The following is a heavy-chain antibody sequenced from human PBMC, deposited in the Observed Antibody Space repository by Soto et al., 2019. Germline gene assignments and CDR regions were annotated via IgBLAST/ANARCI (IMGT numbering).Heavy chain of an antibody. J-gene: IGHJ4*02. CDR1: GFTVSSNY. D-gene: IGHD5-18*01. Sequence: GGSLRLSCVASGFTVSSNYMSWVRQAPGKGLEWVSVIYSGGSTYYADSVKGRFTISRDNSKNTLYLQMNSLRAKDTAVYYCARSIQLWFGYFDYWGQGTLVTVSS. V-gene: IGHV3-53*01. CDR3: ARSIQLWFGYFDY. CDR2: IYSGGST.